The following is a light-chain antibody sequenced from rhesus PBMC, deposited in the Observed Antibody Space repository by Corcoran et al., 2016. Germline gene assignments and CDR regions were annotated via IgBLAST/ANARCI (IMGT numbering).Light chain of an antibody. CDR2: KAS. CDR3: QHNYGTPFT. V-gene: IGKV1-74*01. Sequence: DIQMTQSPSSLSASVGDRVTITCRARENVNNYLNWYQQKPGNAPKLLIYKASTLQSGVPSRFSGSGSGTAYTFPIRTLQSEDVATYCCQHNYGTPFTFGPGTKLDIK. CDR1: ENVNNY. J-gene: IGKJ3*01.